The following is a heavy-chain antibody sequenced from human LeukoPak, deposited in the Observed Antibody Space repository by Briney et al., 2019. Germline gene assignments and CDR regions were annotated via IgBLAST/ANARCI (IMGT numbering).Heavy chain of an antibody. CDR3: ARSEGYFDY. CDR1: GFTFGAYG. CDR2: IWSDGSNK. J-gene: IGHJ4*02. Sequence: GGSLRLSCAASGFTFGAYGMNWVRQAPGKGLEWVAVIWSDGSNKYYVDSVKGRFTISRDNSKNMLYLHMNSLRAEDTAVYYCARSEGYFDYWGQGTLVTVSS. V-gene: IGHV3-33*01.